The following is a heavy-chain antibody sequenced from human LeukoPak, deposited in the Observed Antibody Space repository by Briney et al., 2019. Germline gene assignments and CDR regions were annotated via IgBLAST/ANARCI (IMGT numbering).Heavy chain of an antibody. J-gene: IGHJ4*02. Sequence: ASVKVSCKASGYIFTTYLMHWLRQAPGQGLEWMGWISAYNGNTNYAQKLQGRVTMTTDTSTSTAYMELRSLRSDDTAVYYCARYYDSSGYYYFDYWGQGTLVTVSS. D-gene: IGHD3-22*01. CDR3: ARYYDSSGYYYFDY. CDR2: ISAYNGNT. V-gene: IGHV1-18*04. CDR1: GYIFTTYL.